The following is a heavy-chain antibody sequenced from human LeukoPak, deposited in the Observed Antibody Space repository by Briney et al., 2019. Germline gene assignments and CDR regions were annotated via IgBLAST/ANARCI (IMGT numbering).Heavy chain of an antibody. CDR2: ISYDGSNK. V-gene: IGHV3-30*18. J-gene: IGHJ4*02. D-gene: IGHD6-19*01. CDR1: GFTFSSYG. Sequence: GRSLRLSCAASGFTFSSYGMHWVRQAPGKGLEWVAVISYDGSNKYYADSVKGRFTISRDNSKNTLYLQMNSLRAEDTAVYYCAKVILPRYSSGWTSGFDYWGQGTLVTVSS. CDR3: AKVILPRYSSGWTSGFDY.